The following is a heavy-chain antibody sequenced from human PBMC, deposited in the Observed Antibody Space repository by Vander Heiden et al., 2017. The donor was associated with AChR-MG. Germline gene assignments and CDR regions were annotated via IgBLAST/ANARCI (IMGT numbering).Heavy chain of an antibody. CDR1: GFTCSGYA. Sequence: EVQLLESGGGLVQPGGSLRLSCAAAGFTCSGYAMSWVRQAPGKGLEWVSGLSGSGDSTYSADSVKGRFSISRDNSKNTLYLQMNSLRAEDTAVYYCARGNYYYDTLGAFDIWGQGTMVTVSS. J-gene: IGHJ3*02. CDR2: LSGSGDST. D-gene: IGHD3-22*01. CDR3: ARGNYYYDTLGAFDI. V-gene: IGHV3-23*01.